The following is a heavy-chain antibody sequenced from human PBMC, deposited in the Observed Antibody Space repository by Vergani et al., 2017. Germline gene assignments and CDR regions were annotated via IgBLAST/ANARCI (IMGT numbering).Heavy chain of an antibody. V-gene: IGHV4-39*01. J-gene: IGHJ4*02. CDR2: IYYSGST. CDR1: GGSISSGGYY. D-gene: IGHD2-21*01. Sequence: QVQLQESGPGLVKPSQTLSLTCTVSGGSISSGGYYWGWIRQPPGQGLEWIGSIYYSGSTYYNPSLKSRVTISVDTSKNQFSLKLSSVTAADTAVYYCARHGQPRDILWSGYWGQGTLVTVSS. CDR3: ARHGQPRDILWSGY.